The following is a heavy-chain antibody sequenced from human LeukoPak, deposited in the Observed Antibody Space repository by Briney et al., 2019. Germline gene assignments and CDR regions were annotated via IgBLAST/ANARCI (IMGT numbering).Heavy chain of an antibody. CDR1: GFTFSDSW. D-gene: IGHD4-23*01. J-gene: IGHJ5*02. V-gene: IGHV3-74*01. Sequence: PGGSLRLSCAASGFTFSDSWMHWVRQTPGKGLVWVSRMYGDMSDISYADSVKGRFTISRDNAKNTVYLQMNSLRGEDTAVYYCARDLGLRGSTWGQGTLVTVSS. CDR3: ARDLGLRGST. CDR2: MYGDMSDI.